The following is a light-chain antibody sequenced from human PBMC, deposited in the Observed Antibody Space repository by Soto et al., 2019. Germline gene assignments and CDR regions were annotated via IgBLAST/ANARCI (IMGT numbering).Light chain of an antibody. CDR1: QSIGAW. CDR2: AAS. V-gene: IGKV1-12*01. J-gene: IGKJ4*01. Sequence: DIQVTQSPSSVSAFVGDRVTITCRASQSIGAWLAWYQQTPGKAPKLLIYAASTLQSGVPSRFSGSGYGTDFTLTISSLQPEDVAIYYCQQASSFPLTFGGGTKVDIK. CDR3: QQASSFPLT.